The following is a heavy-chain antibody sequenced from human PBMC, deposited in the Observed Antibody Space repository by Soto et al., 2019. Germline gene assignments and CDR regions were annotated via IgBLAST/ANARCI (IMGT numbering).Heavy chain of an antibody. J-gene: IGHJ5*02. CDR1: GYSFTSYW. CDR2: IYPGDSDT. CDR3: TRRYYYDSSGYYHNLNWFDP. D-gene: IGHD3-22*01. V-gene: IGHV5-51*01. Sequence: RGESLKISCKGSGYSFTSYWIGWVRQMPGKGLEWMGIIYPGDSDTRYSPSFQGQVTISADKSISTAYLQWSSLKASDTAMYYCTRRYYYDSSGYYHNLNWFDPWGQGTLVTVSS.